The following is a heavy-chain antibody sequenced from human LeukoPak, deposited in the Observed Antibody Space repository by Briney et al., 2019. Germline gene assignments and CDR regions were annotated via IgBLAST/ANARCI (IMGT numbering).Heavy chain of an antibody. J-gene: IGHJ6*03. CDR3: ARDRFDSYGSGVVYYYYYMDV. CDR2: IFTSGTT. D-gene: IGHD3-10*01. Sequence: SETLSLTCTVSGGSINSGSYYWSWVRQPAGKGLEWIGRIFTSGTTNYNPSLKSRVTISVDTSKNQFSLKLSSVTAADTAVYCCARDRFDSYGSGVVYYYYYMDVWGKGTTVTISS. V-gene: IGHV4-61*02. CDR1: GGSINSGSYY.